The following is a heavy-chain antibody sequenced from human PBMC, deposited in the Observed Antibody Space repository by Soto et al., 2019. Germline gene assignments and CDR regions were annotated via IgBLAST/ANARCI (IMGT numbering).Heavy chain of an antibody. J-gene: IGHJ6*02. D-gene: IGHD3-16*02. V-gene: IGHV3-33*08. CDR2: IWSDGNNK. Sequence: GGSLRLSCAGSGFTFSSYAVHWVRQAPGKGLEWVAVIWSDGNNKYYVDSVQGRFTISRDNSKNTLYLQMNSLRAEDTAVYYCARDQLGRSLYYGMDVWGQGTTVTVSS. CDR3: ARDQLGRSLYYGMDV. CDR1: GFTFSSYA.